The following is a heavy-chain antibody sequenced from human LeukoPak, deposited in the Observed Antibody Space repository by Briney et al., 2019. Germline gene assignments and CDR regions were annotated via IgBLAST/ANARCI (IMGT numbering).Heavy chain of an antibody. V-gene: IGHV3-23*01. J-gene: IGHJ4*02. CDR2: ISGRDGRT. CDR3: STSPSFGSSWYQFNY. CDR1: GLTFYTYA. Sequence: GGSLRLSCAASGLTFYTYAMSWVRQAPGKGLEWVSAISGRDGRTYYSDSVKGRFTISRDNSQNTLYLQMNTLRAEDTAVYYCSTSPSFGSSWYQFNYWGQGALVIVSS. D-gene: IGHD6-13*01.